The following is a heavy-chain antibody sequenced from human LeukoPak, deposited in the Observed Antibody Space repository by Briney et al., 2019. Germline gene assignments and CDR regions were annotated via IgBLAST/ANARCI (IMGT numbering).Heavy chain of an antibody. V-gene: IGHV3-23*01. CDR2: ISGSGGYT. D-gene: IGHD2-15*01. Sequence: GGSLRLSCVASGFTFSNYAISWVRQAPVKGLEWVSTISGSGGYTYYADSVKGRFTISRDNSRNTLYLQMNSLRAEDTAVYYCAKDRDCSGDSCYSAFGIWGQGTLVTVSS. CDR1: GFTFSNYA. CDR3: AKDRDCSGDSCYSAFGI. J-gene: IGHJ3*02.